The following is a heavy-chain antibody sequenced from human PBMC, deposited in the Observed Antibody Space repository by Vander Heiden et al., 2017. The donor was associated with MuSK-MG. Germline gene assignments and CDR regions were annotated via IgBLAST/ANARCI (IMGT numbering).Heavy chain of an antibody. CDR3: AKDPLTGTLYYYYGMDV. V-gene: IGHV3-23*01. D-gene: IGHD1-20*01. Sequence: EVQLLESGGGLVQPGGSLRLSCAASGFTFSSYAMSWVRQAPGKGLEWVSAISGSGGSTYYADSVKGRFTISRDNSKNTLYLQMNSLRAEDTAVYYCAKDPLTGTLYYYYGMDVWGQGTTVTVS. CDR2: ISGSGGST. J-gene: IGHJ6*02. CDR1: GFTFSSYA.